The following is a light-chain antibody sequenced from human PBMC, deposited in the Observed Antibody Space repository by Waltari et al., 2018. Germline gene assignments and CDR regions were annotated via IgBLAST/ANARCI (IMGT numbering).Light chain of an antibody. CDR1: QNIMTY. CDR3: QQSYSVPFT. V-gene: IGKV1-39*01. Sequence: DIRMTQSPSPLSTSLGDRVTVTCRASQNIMTYLNWYQHKPGSAPKLLIYSASKLQGGVPSRFSGSGSGTDFTLTSSSLQPDDFATYYCQQSYSVPFTFGPGTNVDLK. CDR2: SAS. J-gene: IGKJ3*01.